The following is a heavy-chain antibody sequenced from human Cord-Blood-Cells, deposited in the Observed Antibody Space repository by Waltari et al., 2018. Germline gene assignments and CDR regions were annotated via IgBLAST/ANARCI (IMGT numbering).Heavy chain of an antibody. J-gene: IGHJ4*02. CDR2: ISYSAST. CDR1: GGSISSSSYY. Sequence: QLQLQESGPGLVKPSETLSLTCTVSGGSISSSSYYWGWIRQPPGKGLDGIGRISYSASTYDNPSLKSRVTISVDTSKNQFSLKLSSVTAADTAVYYCARLDGSSSSFDYWGQGTLVTVSS. V-gene: IGHV4-39*01. D-gene: IGHD6-6*01. CDR3: ARLDGSSSSFDY.